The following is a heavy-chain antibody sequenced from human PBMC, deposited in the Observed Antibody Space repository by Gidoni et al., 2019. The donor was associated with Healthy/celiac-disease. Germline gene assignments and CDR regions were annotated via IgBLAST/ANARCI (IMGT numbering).Heavy chain of an antibody. Sequence: QVQLQESGPGLVKPSETLSLTCTVSGYSISSGYYWGWIRQPPWKGLEWIGSIYHSGSTYYNPSLKSRVTISVDTSKNQFSLKLSSVTAADTAVYYCARVGSGWYSDYWGQGTLVTVSS. J-gene: IGHJ4*02. D-gene: IGHD6-19*01. CDR1: GYSISSGYY. CDR3: ARVGSGWYSDY. V-gene: IGHV4-38-2*02. CDR2: IYHSGST.